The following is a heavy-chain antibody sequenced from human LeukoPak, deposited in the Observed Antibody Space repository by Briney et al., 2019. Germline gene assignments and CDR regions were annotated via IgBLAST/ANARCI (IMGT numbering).Heavy chain of an antibody. J-gene: IGHJ6*02. Sequence: GRSLRLSCATSGFTFDDYAIHWVRQTPRRGLEWVSGISWNSGHIDYADSVEGRFTISRDNAKNSLYLQMNSLRPEDTALYYCVKDLHSGWLGGYNYYGMDVWGQGTTVTVSS. CDR1: GFTFDDYA. V-gene: IGHV3-9*01. CDR2: ISWNSGHI. CDR3: VKDLHSGWLGGYNYYGMDV. D-gene: IGHD3-22*01.